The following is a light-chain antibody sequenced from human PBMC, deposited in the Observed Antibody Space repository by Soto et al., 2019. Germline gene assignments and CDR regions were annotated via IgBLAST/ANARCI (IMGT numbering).Light chain of an antibody. J-gene: IGKJ1*01. V-gene: IGKV3-15*01. CDR2: GAS. CDR3: QQYNNWPLWT. CDR1: QSVSSN. Sequence: EIVMMQSPATLSVSPGERATLSCRASQSVSSNLAWYQQKPGQAPRLLIYGASTRATGIPARFSGSGSGTEFTLTVSSLQSEDFAVYYCQQYNNWPLWTFGQGTKVEIK.